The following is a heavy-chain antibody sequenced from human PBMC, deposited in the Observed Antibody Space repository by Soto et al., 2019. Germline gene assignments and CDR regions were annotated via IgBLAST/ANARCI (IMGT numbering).Heavy chain of an antibody. V-gene: IGHV3-23*01. J-gene: IGHJ3*02. D-gene: IGHD5-18*01. CDR2: ISGSGGST. CDR3: AKFLDGPVDTAMGDAFDI. Sequence: PGGSLRLSCAASGFTFSSYAMSWVRQAPGKGLEWVSAISGSGGSTYYADSVKGRFTISRDNSKNTLYLQMNSLRAEDTAVYYCAKFLDGPVDTAMGDAFDIWGQGTMVTVSS. CDR1: GFTFSSYA.